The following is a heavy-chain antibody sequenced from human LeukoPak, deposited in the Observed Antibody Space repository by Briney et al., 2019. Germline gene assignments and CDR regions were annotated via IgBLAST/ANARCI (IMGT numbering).Heavy chain of an antibody. D-gene: IGHD5-12*01. CDR1: GCSISSYY. CDR2: ISITGST. Sequence: YPSETLSLTCSVSGCSISSYYWSWIRQPAGKGLEWIGRISITGSTNYNPSLKSRVTMSVDTSKNQFSLNPSSVTAADTAMYYCARNRYTGSDPFFDFWGQGTLVTVSS. CDR3: ARNRYTGSDPFFDF. J-gene: IGHJ4*02. V-gene: IGHV4-4*07.